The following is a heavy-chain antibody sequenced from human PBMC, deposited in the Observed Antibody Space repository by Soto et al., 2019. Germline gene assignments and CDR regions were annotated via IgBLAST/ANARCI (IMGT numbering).Heavy chain of an antibody. CDR3: ARDSASVPALYYFDY. Sequence: ASVKVSCKASGYTFTSYAMHWVRQAPGQRLEWMGWINAGNGNTKYSQKFQGRVTITRDTSAGTAYMELSSLRSEDTAVYYCARDSASVPALYYFDYWGQGTLVTVSS. J-gene: IGHJ4*02. CDR1: GYTFTSYA. V-gene: IGHV1-3*01. D-gene: IGHD2-2*01. CDR2: INAGNGNT.